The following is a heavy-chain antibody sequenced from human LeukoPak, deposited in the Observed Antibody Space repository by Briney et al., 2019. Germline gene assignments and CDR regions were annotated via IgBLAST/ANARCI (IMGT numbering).Heavy chain of an antibody. Sequence: SETLSLTCAVYGGSFSGYYWSWIRQPPGKGLEWIGEINHSGSTNYNPSPKSRVTISVDTSKNQFSLKLSSVTAADTAVYYCARTKPTVATDYWGQGTLVTVSS. V-gene: IGHV4-34*01. J-gene: IGHJ4*02. D-gene: IGHD4-23*01. CDR1: GGSFSGYY. CDR2: INHSGST. CDR3: ARTKPTVATDY.